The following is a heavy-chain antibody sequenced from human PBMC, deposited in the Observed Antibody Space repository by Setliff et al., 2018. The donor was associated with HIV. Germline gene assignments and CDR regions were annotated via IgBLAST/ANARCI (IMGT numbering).Heavy chain of an antibody. CDR3: AREFPRIVVVPAAIGYYYYYMDV. CDR1: GYTFTGYY. D-gene: IGHD2-2*02. V-gene: IGHV1-2*06. J-gene: IGHJ6*03. CDR2: INPNSGGT. Sequence: ASVKVSCKASGYTFTGYYMHWVRQAPGQGLEWMGRINPNSGGTNYAQKFQGRVTMTRDTSISTAYMELSRLRSDDTAVYYCAREFPRIVVVPAAIGYYYYYMDVWGKGTTVTVSS.